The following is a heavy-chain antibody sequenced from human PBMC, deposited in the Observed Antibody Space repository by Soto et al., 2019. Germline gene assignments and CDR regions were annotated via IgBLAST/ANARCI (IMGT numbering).Heavy chain of an antibody. CDR3: VCSSSDYFYGMDV. D-gene: IGHD6-6*01. J-gene: IGHJ6*02. CDR2: INQSGST. CDR1: GGSFSDYY. Sequence: QVQLQQWGAGLLKNSETLSLTCAVYGGSFSDYYWTWIRQPPGKGLEWIGEINQSGSTNYRPSLRSRVTMSVDTSKTQFSLKMSSVTAADTAVYYCVCSSSDYFYGMDVWGQGTTVTVSS. V-gene: IGHV4-34*01.